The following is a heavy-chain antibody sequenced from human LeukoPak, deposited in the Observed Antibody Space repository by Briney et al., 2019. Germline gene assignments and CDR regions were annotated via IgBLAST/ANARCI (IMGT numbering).Heavy chain of an antibody. V-gene: IGHV3-66*04. CDR3: ARRAGYSYGYHIDY. D-gene: IGHD5-18*01. J-gene: IGHJ4*02. CDR1: GFTVSSNY. Sequence: PGGSLRLSCAASGFTVSSNYMSWVRQAPGKGLEWDSVIYSGGSTYYADSVKGRFTISRDNSKNTLYLQMNSLRAEDTAVYYCARRAGYSYGYHIDYWGQGTLVTVSS. CDR2: IYSGGST.